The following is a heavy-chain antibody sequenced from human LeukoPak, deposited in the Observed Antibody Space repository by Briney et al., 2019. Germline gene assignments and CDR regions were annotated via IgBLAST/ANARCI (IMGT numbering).Heavy chain of an antibody. J-gene: IGHJ4*02. Sequence: GSLRLSCAASGFTFSSYSMNWVRQPPGKGLEWIGSIYYSGSTYYNPSLKSRVTISVDTSKNQFSLKLSSVTAADTAVYYCARGDDYGGYVIGYDYWGQGTLVTVSS. CDR2: IYYSGST. D-gene: IGHD4-17*01. V-gene: IGHV4-39*07. CDR3: ARGDDYGGYVIGYDY. CDR1: GFTFSSYS.